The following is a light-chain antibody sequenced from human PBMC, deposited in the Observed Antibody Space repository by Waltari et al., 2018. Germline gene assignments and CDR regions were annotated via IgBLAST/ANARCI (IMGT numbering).Light chain of an antibody. V-gene: IGKV1-39*01. CDR2: AAS. Sequence: DIQMTQSPPSLAASVGDSVNITCRASQTIRNYLNWYQQRPGKAPKLLISAASGLQSGVPSRFSGSGSGTDFALTISSLQPEDFASYHCQETYTTLFTFGPGTKVEIK. CDR3: QETYTTLFT. CDR1: QTIRNY. J-gene: IGKJ3*01.